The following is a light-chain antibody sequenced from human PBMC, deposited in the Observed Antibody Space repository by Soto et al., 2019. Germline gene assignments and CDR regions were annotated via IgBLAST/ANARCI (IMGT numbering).Light chain of an antibody. V-gene: IGKV1-5*03. CDR2: EAS. J-gene: IGKJ1*01. CDR3: QQYNTYSWT. CDR1: QSIKSW. Sequence: DNQMAQSPSTLSASVGDRVTIACRASQSIKSWLAWYQQKPGKAPKLLIYEASSLESGVPSRFGGSGSGTEFTLTISSLQPDDFATYYCQQYNTYSWTFGQGTKVDIK.